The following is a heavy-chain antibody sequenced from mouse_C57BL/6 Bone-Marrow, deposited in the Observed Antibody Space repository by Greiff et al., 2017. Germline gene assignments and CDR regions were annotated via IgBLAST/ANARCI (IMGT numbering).Heavy chain of an antibody. Sequence: VQLQQPGAELVKPGASVKLSCKASGYTFTSYWMHWAKQRPGQGLEWIGMINPKNGSTNYNEKVKSKATLTVDKSSSPAYMHLSSLTSEDSAGYSCASHGCAGAWFAYWGQGTLVTVSA. D-gene: IGHD2-2*01. CDR2: INPKNGST. CDR1: GYTFTSYW. V-gene: IGHV1-64*01. J-gene: IGHJ3*01. CDR3: ASHGCAGAWFAY.